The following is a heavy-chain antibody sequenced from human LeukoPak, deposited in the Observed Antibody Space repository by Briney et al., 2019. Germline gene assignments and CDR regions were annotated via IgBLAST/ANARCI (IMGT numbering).Heavy chain of an antibody. V-gene: IGHV1-2*02. J-gene: IGHJ4*02. CDR2: INPNSGGT. D-gene: IGHD1-26*01. CDR1: GYTFTSYY. Sequence: ASVKVSCKASGYTFTSYYMHWVRQAPGQGLEWMGWINPNSGGTNYAQKFQGRVTMTRDTSISTAYMELSRLRSDDTAVYYCARDHSGSPINFDYWGQGTLVTVSS. CDR3: ARDHSGSPINFDY.